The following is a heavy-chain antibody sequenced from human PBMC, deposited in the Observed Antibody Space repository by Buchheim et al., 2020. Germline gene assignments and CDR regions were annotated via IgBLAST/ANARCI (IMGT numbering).Heavy chain of an antibody. CDR1: GFTFRSYA. J-gene: IGHJ4*02. V-gene: IGHV3-23*01. Sequence: EVQLLESGGGLVQPGGSLRLSCAASGFTFRSYAMSWVRQAPGKGLEWVSAISVSGGSTYYADSVKGRFTISRDHSTYYLYLQMNSMRAEDTAVYYCAKDKWGGVIVFDYWGQGTL. D-gene: IGHD3-16*02. CDR3: AKDKWGGVIVFDY. CDR2: ISVSGGST.